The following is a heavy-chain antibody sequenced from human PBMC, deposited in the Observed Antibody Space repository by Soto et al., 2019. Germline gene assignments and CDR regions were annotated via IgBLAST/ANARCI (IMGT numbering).Heavy chain of an antibody. CDR1: GFTFSNAW. V-gene: IGHV3-15*01. Sequence: EVQLVESGGGLVKPGGSLRLSCAASGFTFSNAWMSWVRQAPGKGLEWVGRIKSKTDGGTTDYAAPVKGRFTISRDDSNNTLYLQMNSLKTEDTDVYYCTTPYCGGDCYSSDYWGQGTLVTVSS. D-gene: IGHD2-21*02. CDR2: IKSKTDGGTT. J-gene: IGHJ4*02. CDR3: TTPYCGGDCYSSDY.